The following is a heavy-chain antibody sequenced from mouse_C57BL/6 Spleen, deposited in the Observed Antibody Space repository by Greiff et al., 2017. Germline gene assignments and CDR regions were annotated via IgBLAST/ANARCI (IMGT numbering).Heavy chain of an antibody. CDR3: TTGGNPFDY. CDR2: IDPENGDA. D-gene: IGHD2-1*01. J-gene: IGHJ2*01. Sequence: EVQLQQSGAELVRPGASVKLSCTASGFNIKDDYMHWVRQRPEQGLEWIGWIDPENGDAEYASKFQGKATITADTSSNTAYLQLSSRTSEDTAVYYCTTGGNPFDYWGQGTTLTVSS. CDR1: GFNIKDDY. V-gene: IGHV14-4*01.